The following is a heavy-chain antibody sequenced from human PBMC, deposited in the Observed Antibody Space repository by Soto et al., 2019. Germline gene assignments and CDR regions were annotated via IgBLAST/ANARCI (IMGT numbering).Heavy chain of an antibody. V-gene: IGHV3-23*01. Sequence: GGSLRLSCAASGFTFSSYAMNWVRQVPGKGPEWVSHISVSGDTYYADSVKGRFTISRDNSKNTLFLQMDSLRAEDTAVYYCAKSLSMATSFDYWGQGTPVTVSS. D-gene: IGHD2-21*01. CDR2: ISVSGDT. J-gene: IGHJ4*02. CDR3: AKSLSMATSFDY. CDR1: GFTFSSYA.